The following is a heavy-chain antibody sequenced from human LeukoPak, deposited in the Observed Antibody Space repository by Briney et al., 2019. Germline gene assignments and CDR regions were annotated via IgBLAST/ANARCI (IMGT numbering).Heavy chain of an antibody. D-gene: IGHD3-16*02. J-gene: IGHJ5*02. CDR3: ARDRGSYRFDP. Sequence: ASVKVSCKASGYTFTDDYMHWVRQAPGQGLEWIGWINPNSGGTKYALQFQGRVTMTRDTSISQAYLELSRLRSDDTAVYYCARDRGSYRFDPWGQGTLVTVSS. V-gene: IGHV1-2*02. CDR1: GYTFTDDY. CDR2: INPNSGGT.